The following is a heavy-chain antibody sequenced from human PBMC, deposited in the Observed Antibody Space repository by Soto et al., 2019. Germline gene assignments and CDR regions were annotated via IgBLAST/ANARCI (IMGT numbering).Heavy chain of an antibody. Sequence: GESLKISCKASGYTFTSYWIAWVRQMPGKGLEWMGIIYPGDSDTRYSPSFQGQVSISVDKSISTAYLQWSSLKSSDTAIYYCARHTHPGSSAYGIDYWGQGTLVTVSS. CDR3: ARHTHPGSSAYGIDY. J-gene: IGHJ4*02. D-gene: IGHD6-6*01. CDR2: IYPGDSDT. V-gene: IGHV5-51*01. CDR1: GYTFTSYW.